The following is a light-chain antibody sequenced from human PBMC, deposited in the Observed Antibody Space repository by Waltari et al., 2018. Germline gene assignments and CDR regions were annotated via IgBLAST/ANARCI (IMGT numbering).Light chain of an antibody. CDR2: RPS. J-gene: IGKJ4*01. Sequence: DIQMTQFPSSLSAYVGDRVTITCRASQDIKSDLVWYQQIPGEAPKRLIYRPSNLQNGVPSRFGGRGAGTEFTLTVNSLQHDDSATYYCLQSNTYPLTFGGGTKVEIK. CDR3: LQSNTYPLT. CDR1: QDIKSD. V-gene: IGKV1-17*01.